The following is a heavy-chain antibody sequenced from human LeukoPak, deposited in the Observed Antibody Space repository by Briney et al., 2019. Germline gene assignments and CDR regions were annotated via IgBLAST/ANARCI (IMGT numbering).Heavy chain of an antibody. V-gene: IGHV3-23*01. J-gene: IGHJ4*02. CDR2: ISGSGGGT. D-gene: IGHD3-22*01. CDR1: GISLSNYG. Sequence: GGSLRLSCAVSGISLSNYGMSWVRQAPGKGLEWVAGISGSGGGTNYADSVKGRFTISRDNPKNTPYLQMNRLRAEDTAVYFCAKRGVVIRVILVGFHKEAYYFDSWAREPWSPSPQ. CDR3: AKRGVVIRVILVGFHKEAYYFDS.